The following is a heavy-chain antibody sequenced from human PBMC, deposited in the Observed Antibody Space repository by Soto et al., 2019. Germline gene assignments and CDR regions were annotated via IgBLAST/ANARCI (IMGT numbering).Heavy chain of an antibody. CDR3: ARAFYGWFDP. J-gene: IGHJ5*02. D-gene: IGHD3-10*01. CDR2: IYYSGST. V-gene: IGHV4-61*01. CDR1: GGSVSSGSYY. Sequence: QVQLQESGPGLVKPSETLSRTCTVSGGSVSSGSYYWRWIRQPPGKGLEWIGYIYYSGSTNYNPSLKSRVTISVDTSKNQFSLKLSSVTAADTAVYYCARAFYGWFDPWGQGTLVTVSS.